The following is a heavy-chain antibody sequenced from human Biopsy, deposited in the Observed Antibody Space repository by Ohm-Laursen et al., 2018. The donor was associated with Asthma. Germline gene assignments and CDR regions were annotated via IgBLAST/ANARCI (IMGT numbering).Heavy chain of an antibody. CDR3: ARGQKSAGDRWFDP. CDR2: INPNSGGT. D-gene: IGHD6-13*01. J-gene: IGHJ5*02. V-gene: IGHV1-2*06. CDR1: GYTFIGCH. Sequence: ASVKASCKASGYTFIGCHIHWMRQAPGQGLEWMGRINPNSGGTNYAQKFEGRVTMTRDTSISTAYMEVSRLRSDDTAVYYCARGQKSAGDRWFDPWGQGTLVTVSS.